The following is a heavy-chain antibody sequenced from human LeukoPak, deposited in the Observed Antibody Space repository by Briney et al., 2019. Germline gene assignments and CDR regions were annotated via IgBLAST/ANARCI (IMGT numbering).Heavy chain of an antibody. J-gene: IGHJ6*03. Sequence: GGSLRLSCAASGFTFDDYAMHWVRQAPGKGLEWVSGISWNSGSIGYADSVKGRFTISRDNAKNSLYLQMNSLRAEDTAVYYCARVADFWSGSYYYYMDVWGKGTMVTVSS. CDR1: GFTFDDYA. CDR3: ARVADFWSGSYYYYMDV. V-gene: IGHV3-9*01. CDR2: ISWNSGSI. D-gene: IGHD3-3*01.